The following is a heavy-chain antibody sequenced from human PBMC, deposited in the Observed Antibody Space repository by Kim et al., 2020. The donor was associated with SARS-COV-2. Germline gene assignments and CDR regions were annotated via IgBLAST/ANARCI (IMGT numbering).Heavy chain of an antibody. Sequence: GGSLRLSCAASGFTFSSYGMHWVRQAPGKGLEWVAVISYDGSNKYYADSVKGRFTISRDNSKNTLYLQMNSLRAEDTAVYYCARDAQPSADYYYYGMDVWGQGTTVTVSS. CDR1: GFTFSSYG. CDR2: ISYDGSNK. V-gene: IGHV3-33*05. J-gene: IGHJ6*02. CDR3: ARDAQPSADYYYYGMDV.